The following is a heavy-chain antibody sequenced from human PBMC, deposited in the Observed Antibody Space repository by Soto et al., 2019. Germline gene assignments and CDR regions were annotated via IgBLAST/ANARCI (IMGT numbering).Heavy chain of an antibody. Sequence: SETLSLTCAVYGGSFSGYYWSWIRQPPGKGLEWIGEINHSGSTNYNPSLKSRVTISVDTSKNQFSLKLSSVTAADTAVYYCASRGGYDYSTRLTYYYGMDVWGQGTTVTVSS. CDR1: GGSFSGYY. V-gene: IGHV4-34*01. J-gene: IGHJ6*02. CDR2: INHSGST. CDR3: ASRGGYDYSTRLTYYYGMDV. D-gene: IGHD4-4*01.